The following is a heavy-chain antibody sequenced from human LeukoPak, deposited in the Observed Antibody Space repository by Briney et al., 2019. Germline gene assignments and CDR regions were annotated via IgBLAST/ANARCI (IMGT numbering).Heavy chain of an antibody. CDR2: ISGSGGST. CDR1: GFTFSSYA. J-gene: IGHJ4*02. V-gene: IGHV3-23*01. D-gene: IGHD3-10*01. CDR3: AKDRAGGPPVLKWFGDRRGRGSLDY. Sequence: PGGSLRLSCAASGFTFSSYAMSWVRQAPGKGLEWVSAISGSGGSTYYADSVKGRFTISRDNSKNTLYLQMNSLRAEDTAVYYCAKDRAGGPPVLKWFGDRRGRGSLDYWGQGTLVTVSS.